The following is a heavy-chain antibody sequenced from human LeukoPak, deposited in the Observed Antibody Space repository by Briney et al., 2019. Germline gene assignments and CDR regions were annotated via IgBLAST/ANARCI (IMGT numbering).Heavy chain of an antibody. CDR2: IYPGDSDT. Sequence: GESLKISCKGSGYSFTTYYIAWVRQVPGKGLEWMGMIYPGDSDTRYSPSFQGQVTISADKSTSTAYLQWSSLKASDTAVYYCARHEGYNWFDPWGQGTLVTVSS. J-gene: IGHJ5*02. CDR1: GYSFTTYY. CDR3: ARHEGYNWFDP. V-gene: IGHV5-51*01.